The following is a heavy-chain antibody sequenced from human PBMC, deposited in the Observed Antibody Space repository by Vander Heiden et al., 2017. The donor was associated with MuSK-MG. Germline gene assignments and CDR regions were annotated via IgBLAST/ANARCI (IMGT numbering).Heavy chain of an antibody. Sequence: QVQLQESGPGLVKPSETLSLTCAVSGYSISSGYYWGWIRQPPGKGLEWIGSIYHSGSTYYNPSLKRRVTISVDTSKNQFSLKLSSVTAAETAVYYCAREGGRGYSGYVNDAFDIWGQGTMVTVSS. V-gene: IGHV4-38-2*02. J-gene: IGHJ3*02. CDR2: IYHSGST. CDR1: GYSISSGYY. D-gene: IGHD5-12*01. CDR3: AREGGRGYSGYVNDAFDI.